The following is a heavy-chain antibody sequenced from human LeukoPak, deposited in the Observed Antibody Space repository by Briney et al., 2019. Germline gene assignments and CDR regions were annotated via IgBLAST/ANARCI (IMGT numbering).Heavy chain of an antibody. CDR1: GYTFTGYF. CDR2: INPNSGGT. J-gene: IGHJ4*02. Sequence: ASVKVSCKASGYTFTGYFIHWVRQAPGQGLEWMGWINPNSGGTNYAQKFQGRVNMTRDTSISTAYMELSSLRSDDTAVYYCARDPATYRFDQWGQGTLVTVSS. V-gene: IGHV1-2*02. D-gene: IGHD3-16*02. CDR3: ARDPATYRFDQ.